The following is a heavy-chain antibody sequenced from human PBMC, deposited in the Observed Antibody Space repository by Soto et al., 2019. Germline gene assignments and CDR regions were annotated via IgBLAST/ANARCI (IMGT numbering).Heavy chain of an antibody. V-gene: IGHV4-39*01. CDR1: HGSITRSTFY. CDR2: VHYTGNT. CDR3: ARHLYSGESSGYYGY. J-gene: IGHJ4*02. D-gene: IGHD6-19*01. Sequence: QLQLKESGPGLVKPSETLSLTCTVSHGSITRSTFYWGWIRQPPGKGLEWIGSVHYTGNTYYNPSLKSRVTISIDSSKNHLYLKLSSVPAADPAVYYCARHLYSGESSGYYGYWGQGALVTVSS.